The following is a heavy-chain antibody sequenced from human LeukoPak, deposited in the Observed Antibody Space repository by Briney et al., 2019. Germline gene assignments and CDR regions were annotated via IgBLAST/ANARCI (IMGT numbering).Heavy chain of an antibody. Sequence: ASVKVSCKASGYTFTSYYMHWVRQAPGQGLEWMGIINPSGGSTSYAQKFQGRVTMTRDTSTSTVYMELSSLRSEDTAVYYCARDLIAARPGFYDMDVWGQGTTVTVSS. V-gene: IGHV1-46*01. CDR3: ARDLIAARPGFYDMDV. D-gene: IGHD6-6*01. CDR1: GYTFTSYY. CDR2: INPSGGST. J-gene: IGHJ6*02.